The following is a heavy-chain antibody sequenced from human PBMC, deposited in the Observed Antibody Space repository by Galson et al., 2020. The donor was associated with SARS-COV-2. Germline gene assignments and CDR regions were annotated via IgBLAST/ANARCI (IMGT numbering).Heavy chain of an antibody. Sequence: ETSETLSLTCTVSGGSISSSSYYWGWIRQPPGKGLEWIGSIYYSGSTYYNPSLKSRVTISVDTSKNQFSLKLSSVTAADTAVYYCARNYQLWLRYFDYWGQGTLVTVSS. V-gene: IGHV4-39*01. CDR2: IYYSGST. J-gene: IGHJ4*02. CDR3: ARNYQLWLRYFDY. CDR1: GGSISSSSYY. D-gene: IGHD5-18*01.